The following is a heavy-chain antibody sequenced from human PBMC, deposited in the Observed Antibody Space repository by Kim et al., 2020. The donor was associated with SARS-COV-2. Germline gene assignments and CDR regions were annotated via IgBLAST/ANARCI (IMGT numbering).Heavy chain of an antibody. CDR3: AKDGSWELIAVAGTGYFDY. D-gene: IGHD6-19*01. CDR2: IWYDGSNK. V-gene: IGHV3-33*06. J-gene: IGHJ4*02. Sequence: GGSLRLSCAASGFTFSSYGMHWVRQAPGKGLEWVAVIWYDGSNKYYADSVKGRFTISRDNSKNTLYLQMNSLRAEDTAVYYCAKDGSWELIAVAGTGYFDYWGQGTLVTVSS. CDR1: GFTFSSYG.